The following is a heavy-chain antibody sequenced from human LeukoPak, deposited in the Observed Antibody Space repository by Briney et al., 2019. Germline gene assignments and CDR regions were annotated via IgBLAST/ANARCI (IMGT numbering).Heavy chain of an antibody. CDR3: AKDPGYYYGSGSYDY. V-gene: IGHV3-30*18. J-gene: IGHJ4*02. D-gene: IGHD3-10*01. Sequence: GRSLRLSCAASGFTFSSYGMHWVRQAPGKGLEWVAVISYDGSNQYYADSVEGRFTISRDNSKNTLYLQMNSLRAEDTAVYYCAKDPGYYYGSGSYDYWGQGTLVTVSS. CDR1: GFTFSSYG. CDR2: ISYDGSNQ.